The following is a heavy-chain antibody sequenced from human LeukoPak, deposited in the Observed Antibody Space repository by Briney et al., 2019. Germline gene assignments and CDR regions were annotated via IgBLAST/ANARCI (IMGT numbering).Heavy chain of an antibody. CDR1: GYTFTSYD. CDR2: MSPNSGNT. D-gene: IGHD3-3*01. CDR3: ARSRSASLTIFGVVIIDYYYYGMDV. J-gene: IGHJ6*02. Sequence: ASVKVSCKASGYTFTSYDINWVRQATGQGLEWMGWMSPNSGNTGYAQKFQGRVTMTRNTSISTAYMELSSLRSEDTAVYYCARSRSASLTIFGVVIIDYYYYGMDVWGQGTTVTVSS. V-gene: IGHV1-8*01.